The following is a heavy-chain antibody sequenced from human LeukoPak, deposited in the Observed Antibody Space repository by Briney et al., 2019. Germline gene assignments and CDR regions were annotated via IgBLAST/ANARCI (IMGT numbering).Heavy chain of an antibody. J-gene: IGHJ4*02. Sequence: HPGRSLRLSCAASGFTFSSYAMHWVRQAPGRGLEWVAVISFDGSNKFYVDSVRGRFTISRDNSKNTLYLQINSLTAEDTAIYYCVRYLSGWYYFDWWGQGTLVTVSS. CDR1: GFTFSSYA. D-gene: IGHD6-19*01. CDR3: VRYLSGWYYFDW. V-gene: IGHV3-30*04. CDR2: ISFDGSNK.